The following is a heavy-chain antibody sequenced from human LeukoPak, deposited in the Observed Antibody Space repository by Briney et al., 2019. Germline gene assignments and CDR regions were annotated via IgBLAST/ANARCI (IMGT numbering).Heavy chain of an antibody. CDR2: ITPLFGTA. Sequence: GSSVKVSCKASGGTFSKYTISWVRQRPGQGLEWMGGITPLFGTANYAQKFQGRVTITADESASTAYMELSSLRSEDTAVYYCAKQLGYCSDGSCYFPYWGQGTLVTVSS. D-gene: IGHD2-15*01. V-gene: IGHV1-69*01. CDR3: AKQLGYCSDGSCYFPY. CDR1: GGTFSKYT. J-gene: IGHJ4*02.